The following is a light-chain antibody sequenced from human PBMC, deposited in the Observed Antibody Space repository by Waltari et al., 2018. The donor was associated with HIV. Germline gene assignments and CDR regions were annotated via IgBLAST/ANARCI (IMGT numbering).Light chain of an antibody. CDR2: DTS. V-gene: IGLV7-46*01. CDR1: SGPVTSGHY. Sequence: QAVVTQEPSLTVSPGGTGTPTCSSSSGPVTSGHYPYWFQQKPGQAPRTLIYDTSSRQSWTPTRFSGSLLGGKAALTLSGAQPEDEAEYYCLLSYSGARPVVFGGGTKLTVL. CDR3: LLSYSGARPVV. J-gene: IGLJ2*01.